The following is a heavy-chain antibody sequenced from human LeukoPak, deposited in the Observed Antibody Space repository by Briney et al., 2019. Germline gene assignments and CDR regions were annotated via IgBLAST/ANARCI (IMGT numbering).Heavy chain of an antibody. V-gene: IGHV3-23*01. CDR2: ISGSGGST. CDR1: GFTFSSYA. D-gene: IGHD6-13*01. J-gene: IGHJ2*01. Sequence: HPGGSLRLSCAASGFTFSSYAMSWVRQAPGKGLEWVSAISGSGGSTYYADSVKGRFTISRDNSKNTLYLQMNSLRAEDTAVYYCAKGXAXAGXPKRQNWYFDLWGRGTLVTASS. CDR3: AKGXAXAGXPKRQNWYFDL.